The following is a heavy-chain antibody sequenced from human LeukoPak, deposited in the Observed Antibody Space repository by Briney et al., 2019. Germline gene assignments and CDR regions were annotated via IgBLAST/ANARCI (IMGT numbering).Heavy chain of an antibody. J-gene: IGHJ4*02. CDR3: ARGGAAAGPNDY. Sequence: GGSLRLSCAASGFTVGSDYMSWVRQAPGGGLGWVSVIYSGGSTYYADSVKGRFTISRDNSKNTLYLQMNSLRAEDTAVYYCARGGAAAGPNDYWGQGTLVTVPS. D-gene: IGHD6-13*01. V-gene: IGHV3-53*01. CDR1: GFTVGSDY. CDR2: IYSGGST.